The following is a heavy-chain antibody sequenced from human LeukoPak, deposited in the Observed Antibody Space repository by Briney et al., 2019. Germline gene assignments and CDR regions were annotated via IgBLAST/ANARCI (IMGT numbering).Heavy chain of an antibody. J-gene: IGHJ6*02. D-gene: IGHD3-10*01. CDR2: INPNSGGT. CDR1: GYTFTGYY. CDR3: ARGATYYYGSGSYYNSYYYGMDV. V-gene: IGHV1-2*04. Sequence: ASVKVSCKASGYTFTGYYMHWVRQAPGQGLEWMGWINPNSGGTNYAQKFQGWVTMTRDTSISTAYMELSRLRSDDTAVYYCARGATYYYGSGSYYNSYYYGMDVWGQGTTVTVSS.